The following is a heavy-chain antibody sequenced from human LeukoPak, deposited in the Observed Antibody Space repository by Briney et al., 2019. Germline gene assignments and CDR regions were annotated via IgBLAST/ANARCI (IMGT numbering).Heavy chain of an antibody. CDR2: ISYDGSGP. Sequence: GSLRLSCAASGFTFNTYPLHWVRQAPGRGLEWVAIISYDGSGPYYADSVRGRFTISRDNSKNMMYLQMNNLRTDDTAVFYCAKDAGLYGDFQYYFDLWGQGTLVSVSS. CDR3: AKDAGLYGDFQYYFDL. D-gene: IGHD4-17*01. V-gene: IGHV3-30*18. J-gene: IGHJ4*02. CDR1: GFTFNTYP.